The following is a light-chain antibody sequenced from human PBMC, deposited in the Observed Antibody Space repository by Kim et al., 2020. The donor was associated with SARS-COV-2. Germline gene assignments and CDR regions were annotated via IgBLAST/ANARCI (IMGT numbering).Light chain of an antibody. CDR1: SLRSYY. Sequence: SSELTQDPAVSVALGQTVRITCQGDSLRSYYATWYQQKPVQAPIVVIYVKNNRPSSIPDLFSRSSSGNTASFTITGVPAGAAPACSCNSRCSNPHVVFGG. CDR2: VKN. V-gene: IGLV3-19*01. J-gene: IGLJ2*01. CDR3: NSRCSNPHVV.